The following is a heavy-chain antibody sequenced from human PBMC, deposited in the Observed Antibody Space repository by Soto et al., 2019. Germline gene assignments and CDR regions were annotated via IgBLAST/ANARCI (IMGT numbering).Heavy chain of an antibody. J-gene: IGHJ4*02. V-gene: IGHV1-69*06. D-gene: IGHD1-1*01. CDR3: ARGPVPGTTGYFDY. Sequence: GASVKVSCKASGGTFSSYAISWVRQAPGQGLEWMGGIIPIFGTANYAQKFQGRVTITADKSTSTAYMELSSLRSEDTAVYYCARGPVPGTTGYFDYWGQGTLVTVSS. CDR1: GGTFSSYA. CDR2: IIPIFGTA.